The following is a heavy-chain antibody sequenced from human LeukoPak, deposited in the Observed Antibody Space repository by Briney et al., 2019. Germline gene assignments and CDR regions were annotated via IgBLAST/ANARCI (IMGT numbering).Heavy chain of an antibody. CDR2: INPNSGGT. CDR1: GYTFTGYY. D-gene: IGHD3-9*01. V-gene: IGHV1-2*02. CDR3: ARSSRFEWSPNFDY. Sequence: ASVKVSCKASGYTFTGYYMHWVRQAPGQGLEWMGWINPNSGGTNYAQKFQGRVTMTRDTSISTAYMELSRLRSDDTAVYYCARSSRFEWSPNFDYWGQGTLVTVSS. J-gene: IGHJ4*02.